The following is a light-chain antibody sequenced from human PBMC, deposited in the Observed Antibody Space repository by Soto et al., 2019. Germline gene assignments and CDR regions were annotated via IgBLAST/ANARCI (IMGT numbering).Light chain of an antibody. CDR2: DTS. CDR3: QQSYSIFMYT. Sequence: SQLVQSPSSLSASVGDRVTITCRASQCISTLIACYKQKPGKSPKLLIYDTSSLESGVPSRFSGSGSCTDFTLTISSLQPEDFATYYCQQSYSIFMYTFGQGTKV. V-gene: IGKV1-39*01. J-gene: IGKJ2*01. CDR1: QCISTL.